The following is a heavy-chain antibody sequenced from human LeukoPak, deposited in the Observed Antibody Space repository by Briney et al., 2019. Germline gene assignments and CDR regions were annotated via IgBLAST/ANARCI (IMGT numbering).Heavy chain of an antibody. CDR1: GYTFTNYY. V-gene: IGHV1-46*01. CDR3: GRDQGYSGYDSPDY. Sequence: ASVKVSFKASGYTFTNYYMHWVRQAPGQGLEWMGIINPSGGSTNYAQKFQGGVTMTRDTSTSTVYMELSSLRSEDTAVYYCGRDQGYSGYDSPDYWGQGTLVTVSS. CDR2: INPSGGST. D-gene: IGHD5-12*01. J-gene: IGHJ4*02.